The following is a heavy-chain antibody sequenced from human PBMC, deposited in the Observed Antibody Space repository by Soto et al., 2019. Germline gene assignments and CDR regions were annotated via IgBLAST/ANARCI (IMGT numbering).Heavy chain of an antibody. D-gene: IGHD3-10*01. CDR1: GGSIRSYY. CDR2: IYYNGNT. CDR3: ARLYYISGRPLMDI. V-gene: IGHV4-59*01. J-gene: IGHJ6*02. Sequence: SETLSLTCAVSGGSIRSYYWTWVRQPPGKGLEWIGYIYYNGNTKYNPSFKSRVTISVDTPKNQFSLKVGSVNAADTAVYYCARLYYISGRPLMDIWGQGTTVTVS.